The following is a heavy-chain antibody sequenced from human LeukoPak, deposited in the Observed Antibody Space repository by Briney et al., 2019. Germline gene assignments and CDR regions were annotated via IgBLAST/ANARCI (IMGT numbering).Heavy chain of an antibody. D-gene: IGHD1-26*01. CDR1: ADSFSGYS. Sequence: PSETLSLTCAVYADSFSGYSWSWIRQSPGRGLEWIGEINESGRAKYNPSLKSRATMSVDTSKNQFSLKLTSMTAADTAIYYCARTYEIVGSTAFYHYLFYMDIWGKGTPVTISS. CDR3: ARTYEIVGSTAFYHYLFYMDI. J-gene: IGHJ6*03. V-gene: IGHV4-34*01. CDR2: INESGRA.